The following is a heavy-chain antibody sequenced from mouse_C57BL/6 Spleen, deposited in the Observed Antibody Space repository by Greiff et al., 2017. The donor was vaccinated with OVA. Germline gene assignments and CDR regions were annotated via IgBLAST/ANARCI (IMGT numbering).Heavy chain of an antibody. V-gene: IGHV1-18*01. CDR2: INPNNGGT. J-gene: IGHJ3*01. Sequence: VQLQQSGPELVKPGASVKIPCKASGYTFTDYNMDWVKQSHGKSLEWIGDINPNNGGTIYNQKFKGKATLTVDKSSSTAYMELRSLTSEDTAVYYCARKAYYSNLGGFAYWGQGTLVTVSA. CDR3: ARKAYYSNLGGFAY. D-gene: IGHD2-5*01. CDR1: GYTFTDYN.